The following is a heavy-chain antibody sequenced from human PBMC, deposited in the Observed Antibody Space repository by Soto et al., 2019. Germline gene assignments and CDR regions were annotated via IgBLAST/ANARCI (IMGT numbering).Heavy chain of an antibody. CDR1: GGSFSGYY. CDR2: INHSGST. D-gene: IGHD4-17*01. Sequence: QVQLQQWGAGLLKPSETLSLTCAVYGGSFSGYYWSWIRQPPGKGLEWIGEINHSGSTNYIPSLKSRVTISVDTSKNQFSLKLSSVTAADTAVYYCASYGDYVFVYWGQGTLVTVSS. CDR3: ASYGDYVFVY. J-gene: IGHJ4*02. V-gene: IGHV4-34*01.